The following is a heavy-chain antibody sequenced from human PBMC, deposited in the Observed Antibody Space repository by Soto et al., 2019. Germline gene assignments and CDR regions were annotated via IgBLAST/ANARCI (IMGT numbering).Heavy chain of an antibody. CDR3: AKFGTVQNFDY. J-gene: IGHJ4*02. CDR2: IIPILGIA. D-gene: IGHD3-10*01. CDR1: GGTCSSYT. V-gene: IGHV1-69*02. Sequence: QVQLVQSGAEVKKPGSSVKVSCKASGGTCSSYTISWVRQAPGQGLEWMGRIIPILGIANYAQKFQGRVTITADKSTSTAYMELSSLRSEDTAVYYCAKFGTVQNFDYWGQGTLVTVSS.